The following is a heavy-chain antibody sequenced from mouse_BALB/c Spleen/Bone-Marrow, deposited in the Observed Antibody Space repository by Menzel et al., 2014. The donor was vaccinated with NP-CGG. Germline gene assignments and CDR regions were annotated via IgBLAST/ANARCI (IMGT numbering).Heavy chain of an antibody. V-gene: IGHV4-1*02. D-gene: IGHD1-1*01. J-gene: IGHJ1*01. CDR3: ARLNYYGSLFV. Sequence: EVKVVESGGGLVQPGGSLKLSCAASGFGFSGYWMSWVRQAPGKGLEWIGEINPDSSTINYTPSLKDKFIISRDNAKNTLYLQKSKVRSEDTALYYCARLNYYGSLFVWGAGTTVTVSS. CDR2: INPDSSTI. CDR1: GFGFSGYW.